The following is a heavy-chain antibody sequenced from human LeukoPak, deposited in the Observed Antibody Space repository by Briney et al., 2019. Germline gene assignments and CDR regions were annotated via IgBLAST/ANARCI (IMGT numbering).Heavy chain of an antibody. V-gene: IGHV4-39*07. CDR1: GGSISSSSYY. J-gene: IGHJ4*02. CDR3: ASKLSWISSSSPFDY. CDR2: IYHSGST. Sequence: SETLSLTCTVSGGSISSSSYYWGWIRQPPGKGLEWIGSIYHSGSTYYNPSLKSRVTISVDTSKNQFSLKLSSVTAADTAVYYCASKLSWISSSSPFDYWGQGTLVTVSS. D-gene: IGHD6-6*01.